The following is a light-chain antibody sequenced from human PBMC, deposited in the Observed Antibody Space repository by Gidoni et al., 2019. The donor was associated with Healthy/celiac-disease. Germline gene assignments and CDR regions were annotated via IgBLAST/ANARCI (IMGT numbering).Light chain of an antibody. V-gene: IGKV1-12*01. Sequence: IQMTQSPSSVSASVGDRVAITCRASQAISNWLAWYQHKPGKAPKVLIYAASSLQSGVPSRFSGSGSGTDFTLTISSLQPEDFATYYCQQGYNCPRTFGQGTKVEIK. CDR2: AAS. CDR3: QQGYNCPRT. CDR1: QAISNW. J-gene: IGKJ1*01.